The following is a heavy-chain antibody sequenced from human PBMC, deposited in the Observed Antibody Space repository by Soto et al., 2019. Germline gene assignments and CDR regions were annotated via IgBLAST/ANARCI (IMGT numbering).Heavy chain of an antibody. CDR3: ARFYDSDDGFDAFDI. CDR2: IYYSGST. D-gene: IGHD3-22*01. J-gene: IGHJ3*02. CDR1: GASITSYY. V-gene: IGHV4-59*13. Sequence: QVQLQESGPGLVKPSETLSLTCTVSGASITSYYWSWIRQSPGKGLEWIAYIYYSGSTTYNPSLKTRVTISLDPSKHLFSLKLDSVTAADTAVYYCARFYDSDDGFDAFDIWGQGTMVTVSS.